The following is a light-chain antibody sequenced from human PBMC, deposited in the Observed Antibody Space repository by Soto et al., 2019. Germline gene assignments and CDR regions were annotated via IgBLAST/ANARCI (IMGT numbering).Light chain of an antibody. CDR2: GAS. J-gene: IGKJ2*01. CDR3: QQYNIWPHP. V-gene: IGKV3-15*01. CDR1: QSVGSN. Sequence: EIVMTQSPATLSVSPGEGATLSCRASQSVGSNVAWYQVKPGQAPRLLIYGASTRATDIPARFSGGGSGTEFTLTISSLQSEDFAVYYCQQYNIWPHPFGQGPKVDTK.